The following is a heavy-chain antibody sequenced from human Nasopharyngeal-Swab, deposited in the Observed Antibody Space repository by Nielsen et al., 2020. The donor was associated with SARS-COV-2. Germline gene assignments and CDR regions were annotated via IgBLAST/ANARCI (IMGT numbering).Heavy chain of an antibody. CDR1: GVSITSQY. CDR2: ISHNSGT. Sequence: TLSLTCTVSGVSITSQYWSWIRQPPGKGLEWVGYISHNSGTSYNPSLKSRVTMFMDTSKNQFSLRLRSVTAADTAVYYCSKEGATGWFDPWGQGTLVTVSS. J-gene: IGHJ5*02. CDR3: SKEGATGWFDP. V-gene: IGHV4-59*11.